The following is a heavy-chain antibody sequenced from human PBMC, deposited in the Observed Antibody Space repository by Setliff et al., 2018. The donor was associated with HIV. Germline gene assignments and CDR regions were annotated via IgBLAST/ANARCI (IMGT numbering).Heavy chain of an antibody. Sequence: GGSLRLSCVTSGLSFTNAWMSWVRQAPGKGLEWVGRVKSQSNGGTIDYAEPVKGRFTMSRDDSKDTVHLEMNSLKTEDTAVYYCAADRIVLGDYWGQGTLVTVSS. CDR1: GLSFTNAW. CDR3: AADRIVLGDY. V-gene: IGHV3-15*01. D-gene: IGHD2-15*01. CDR2: VKSQSNGGTI. J-gene: IGHJ4*02.